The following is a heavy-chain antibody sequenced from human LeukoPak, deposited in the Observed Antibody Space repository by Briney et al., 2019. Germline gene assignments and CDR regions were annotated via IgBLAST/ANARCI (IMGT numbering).Heavy chain of an antibody. Sequence: SETLSLTCTVSGGSISSGGYYWSWIRQHPGKGLEWIGYIYYSGSTYYNPSLKSRVTISVDTSKNQFPLKLSSVTAADTAVYYCARESIKSGYGSGSYYNSRATDYWGQGTLVTVSS. CDR2: IYYSGST. V-gene: IGHV4-31*03. J-gene: IGHJ4*02. CDR1: GGSISSGGYY. D-gene: IGHD3-10*01. CDR3: ARESIKSGYGSGSYYNSRATDY.